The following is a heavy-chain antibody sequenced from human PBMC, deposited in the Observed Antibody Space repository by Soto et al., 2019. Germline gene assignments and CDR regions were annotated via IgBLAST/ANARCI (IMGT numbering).Heavy chain of an antibody. Sequence: EVQLLESGGGLVQPGGSLRLSCAASGFTFSGYAMSWVRQAPGKGLEWVSAISGIGDTTYYAASVKGRFTIARDNSKNTLYLQMNSLRAEDTAVYYCAKDQMATRQYYYYGMDVWGQGTTVTVSS. CDR3: AKDQMATRQYYYYGMDV. J-gene: IGHJ6*02. CDR2: ISGIGDTT. V-gene: IGHV3-23*01. D-gene: IGHD5-12*01. CDR1: GFTFSGYA.